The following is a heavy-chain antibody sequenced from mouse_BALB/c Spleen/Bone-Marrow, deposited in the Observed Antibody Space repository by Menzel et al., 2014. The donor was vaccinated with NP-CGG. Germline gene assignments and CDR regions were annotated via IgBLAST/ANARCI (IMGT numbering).Heavy chain of an antibody. J-gene: IGHJ2*01. CDR3: TRSYGSSYEYYFDY. CDR2: IYPSDSYT. CDR1: GYTFTSYW. V-gene: IGHV1-69*02. D-gene: IGHD1-1*01. Sequence: QVQLQQSGAELVRPGASVKLSCKASGYTFTSYWINWVKLRPGQGLEWIGNIYPSDSYTNYNQKFKDKATLTVDKSSSTAYMQLSSPTSEDSAVYYCTRSYGSSYEYYFDYWGQGTTLTVSS.